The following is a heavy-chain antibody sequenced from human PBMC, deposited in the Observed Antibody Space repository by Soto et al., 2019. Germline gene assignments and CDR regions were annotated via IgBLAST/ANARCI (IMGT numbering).Heavy chain of an antibody. D-gene: IGHD2-2*01. CDR3: ARGWCSSTSCSFYYYYYYMDV. Sequence: QVQLQQSGPGLVKPSQTLSLTCAISGDSVSSNSAAWNWIRQSPSRGLEWLGRTYYRSKWYNDYAVSVKSRITINPDTSKNQFSLQLNSVTPEDTAVYYCARGWCSSTSCSFYYYYYYMDVWGKGTTVTVSS. CDR1: GDSVSSNSAA. V-gene: IGHV6-1*01. J-gene: IGHJ6*03. CDR2: TYYRSKWYN.